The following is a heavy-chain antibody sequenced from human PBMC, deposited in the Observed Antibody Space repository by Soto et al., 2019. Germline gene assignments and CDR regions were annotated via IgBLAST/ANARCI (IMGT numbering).Heavy chain of an antibody. CDR1: GGTFSSYA. V-gene: IGHV1-69*06. CDR2: IIPIFGTA. Sequence: SVKVSCKASGGTFSSYAISWVRQAPGQGLEWMGGIIPIFGTANYAQKFQGRVTITADKSTSTAYMELSSLRSEDTAVYYCASGGITIFGVVIFDYWGQGTLVTVSS. CDR3: ASGGITIFGVVIFDY. J-gene: IGHJ4*02. D-gene: IGHD3-3*01.